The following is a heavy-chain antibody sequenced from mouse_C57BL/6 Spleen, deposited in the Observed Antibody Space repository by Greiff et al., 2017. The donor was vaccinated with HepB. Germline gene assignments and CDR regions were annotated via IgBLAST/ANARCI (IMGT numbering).Heavy chain of an antibody. CDR1: GYTFTSYW. CDR3: ARRGYGSSYGFDY. CDR2: IDPSDSYT. Sequence: QVQLQQPGAELVMPGASVKLSCKASGYTFTSYWMPWVKQRPGQGLEWIGEIDPSDSYTNYNQKFKGKSTLTVDKSSSTAYMQLSSLTSEDSAVYYCARRGYGSSYGFDYWGQGTTLTVSS. J-gene: IGHJ2*01. D-gene: IGHD1-1*01. V-gene: IGHV1-69*01.